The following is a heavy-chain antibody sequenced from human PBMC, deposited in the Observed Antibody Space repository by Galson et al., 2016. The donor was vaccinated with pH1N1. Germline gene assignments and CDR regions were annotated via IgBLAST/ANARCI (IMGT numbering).Heavy chain of an antibody. CDR1: GYSFTNYW. Sequence: QSGAEAKKAGESLKISCKGSGYSFTNYWIGWVRQAPGRGLEWMGIIFPGDSDTNYSPSFQGQVTISVDKSITNAYLQLSSLKASDTAMYYCARRLGHSNVYSRRDAFDVWGQGTMVIVSS. CDR3: ARRLGHSNVYSRRDAFDV. CDR2: IFPGDSDT. J-gene: IGHJ3*01. D-gene: IGHD5-18*01. V-gene: IGHV5-51*03.